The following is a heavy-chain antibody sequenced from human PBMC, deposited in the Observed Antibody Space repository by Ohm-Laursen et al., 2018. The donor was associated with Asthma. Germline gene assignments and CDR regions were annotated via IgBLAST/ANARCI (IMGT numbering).Heavy chain of an antibody. CDR1: GYTFSRYS. J-gene: IGHJ1*01. V-gene: IGHV3-21*01. D-gene: IGHD1-26*01. CDR2: ISTASTFI. Sequence: SLRLSCSASGYTFSRYSIHWVRQVPGKGLEWVASISTASTFIYYADSVRGRFTTSRDNAKSSVYLQMNSLRAEGTALYYCARIGPEWELPGREYSLHHWGQGTQVTVSS. CDR3: ARIGPEWELPGREYSLHH.